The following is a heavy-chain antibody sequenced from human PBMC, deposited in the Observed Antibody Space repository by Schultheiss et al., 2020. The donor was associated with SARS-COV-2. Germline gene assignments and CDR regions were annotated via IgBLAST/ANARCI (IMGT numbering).Heavy chain of an antibody. V-gene: IGHV3-30-3*01. J-gene: IGHJ4*02. D-gene: IGHD1-14*01. Sequence: GGSLRLSCAASGFTFSSYAMHWVRQAPGKGLEWVAVISYDGSNKYYADSVKGRFTISRDNSKNTLYLQMNSLRAEDTAVYYCASASRKTKDAFDNWGQGTLVTVSS. CDR1: GFTFSSYA. CDR3: ASASRKTKDAFDN. CDR2: ISYDGSNK.